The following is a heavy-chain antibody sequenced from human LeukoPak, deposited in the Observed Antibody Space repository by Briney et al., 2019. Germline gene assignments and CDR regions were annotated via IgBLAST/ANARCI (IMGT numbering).Heavy chain of an antibody. CDR3: ARTRPKKYYDILTGYTKTFGYGMDV. CDR1: GYTFTGHY. CDR2: INPNSGGT. J-gene: IGHJ6*02. Sequence: VASVKVSCKAFGYTFTGHYMHWVRQAPGQGLEWMGWINPNSGGTNYAQKFQGRVTITADESTSTAYMELSSLRSEDTAVYYCARTRPKKYYDILTGYTKTFGYGMDVWGQGTTVTVSS. D-gene: IGHD3-9*01. V-gene: IGHV1-2*02.